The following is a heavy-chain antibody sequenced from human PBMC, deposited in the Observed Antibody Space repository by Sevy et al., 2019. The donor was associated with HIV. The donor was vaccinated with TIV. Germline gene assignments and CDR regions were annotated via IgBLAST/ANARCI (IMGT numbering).Heavy chain of an antibody. V-gene: IGHV3-33*01. CDR2: IGYDGSNK. J-gene: IGHJ4*02. D-gene: IGHD2-8*01. CDR3: AIDPRMYGDYLLAYFDS. CDR1: GFTPSTYG. Sequence: GGSLRLSCAASGFTPSTYGMHWVRQAPGKGLEWVAVIGYDGSNKYYAYSVKGRFTISRDNSKNTLFLQMDSLRAEDTAVYYCAIDPRMYGDYLLAYFDSWGQGTLVTVSS.